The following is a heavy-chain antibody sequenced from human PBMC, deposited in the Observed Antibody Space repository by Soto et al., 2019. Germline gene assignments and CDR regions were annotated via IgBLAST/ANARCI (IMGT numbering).Heavy chain of an antibody. D-gene: IGHD2-8*01. V-gene: IGHV4-59*01. Sequence: SETLALTCTVPGDSIKNYFWSWVRQPPGKGLEWIGHFYHSGTTNYSPALKSRVTISIDQSKNQFSLRLNSVTAADTAVYFCARDPGYCTNGVCPIFDFWFQG. CDR2: FYHSGTT. CDR3: ARDPGYCTNGVCPIFDF. J-gene: IGHJ4*02. CDR1: GDSIKNYF.